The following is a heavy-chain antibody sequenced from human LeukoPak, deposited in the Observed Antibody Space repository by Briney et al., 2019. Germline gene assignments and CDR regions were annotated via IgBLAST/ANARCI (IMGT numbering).Heavy chain of an antibody. V-gene: IGHV3-48*03. Sequence: GGSLRLSCAASGFTFSSYEMNWVRQAPGKGLEWVSYISSSGSTIYYADSVKGRFTISRDNSKNTLYLQMSSLRAEDTAVYYCAKVGQWLEVDYWGQGTLVTVSS. CDR2: ISSSGSTI. D-gene: IGHD6-19*01. CDR3: AKVGQWLEVDY. J-gene: IGHJ4*02. CDR1: GFTFSSYE.